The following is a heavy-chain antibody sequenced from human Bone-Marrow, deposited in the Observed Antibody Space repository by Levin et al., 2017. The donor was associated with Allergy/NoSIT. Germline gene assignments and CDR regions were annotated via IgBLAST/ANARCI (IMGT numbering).Heavy chain of an antibody. CDR3: AKGTLEFDY. CDR2: ISYDGNSE. J-gene: IGHJ4*02. Sequence: GGSLRLSCAASGLTLSHYGMHWVRQAPGKGLEWVAVISYDGNSEYYVDSVKGRFTISRDNSQNTLYLQMNSLRAEDTAVYYCAKGTLEFDYWGQGTLVTVSS. CDR1: GLTLSHYG. V-gene: IGHV3-30*18.